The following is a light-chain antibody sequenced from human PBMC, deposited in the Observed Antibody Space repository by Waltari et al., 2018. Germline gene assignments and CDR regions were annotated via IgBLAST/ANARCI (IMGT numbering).Light chain of an antibody. V-gene: IGLV2-23*02. J-gene: IGLJ3*02. CDR2: EVP. CDR1: SSDVGSYSL. CDR3: CSYTLTNTWL. Sequence: QSALTQPASVSGSPGQPITISCTGTSSDVGSYSLVSWYRQHPGEAPRVIIFEVPKRPSGVSNRFSGSKSGNTASLTIYGLQAEDEADYYCCSYTLTNTWLFGGGTKLTVL.